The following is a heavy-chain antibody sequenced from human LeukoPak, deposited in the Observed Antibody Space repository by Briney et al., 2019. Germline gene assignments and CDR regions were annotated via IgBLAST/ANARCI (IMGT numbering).Heavy chain of an antibody. J-gene: IGHJ5*02. CDR2: ISAYNGNT. CDR1: GYTFTSYG. CDR3: AREYCSGGSCYKHRWFDP. Sequence: ASVKVSCKASGYTFTSYGISWVRQAPGQGLEWMGWISAYNGNTNYAQKPQGRVTMTTDTSTSTAYMELRSLRSDDTAVYYCAREYCSGGSCYKHRWFDPWGQGTLVTVSS. V-gene: IGHV1-18*04. D-gene: IGHD2-15*01.